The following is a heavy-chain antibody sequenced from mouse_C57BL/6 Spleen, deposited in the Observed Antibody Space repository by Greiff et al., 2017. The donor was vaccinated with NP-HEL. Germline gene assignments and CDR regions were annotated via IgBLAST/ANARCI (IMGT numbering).Heavy chain of an antibody. V-gene: IGHV1-64*01. CDR3: ARRLSGYFDY. CDR1: GYTFTSYW. CDR2: IHPNSGST. J-gene: IGHJ2*01. Sequence: QVQLQQPGAELVKPGASVKLSCKASGYTFTSYWMHWVKQRPGQGLEWIGMIHPNSGSTNYNEKFTSKATLTVDKSSSSAYMQLSSLTSEYSAVYYCARRLSGYFDYWGQGTTLTVSS.